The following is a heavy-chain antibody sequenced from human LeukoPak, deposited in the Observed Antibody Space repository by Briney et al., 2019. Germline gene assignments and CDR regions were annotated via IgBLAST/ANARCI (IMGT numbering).Heavy chain of an antibody. V-gene: IGHV3-7*01. Sequence: SGGSLRLSCAASGFTFSDFWMSWVRQAPGKGLEWVANIKQDGSKQYYLDSVKGRFTISRDNAKNSLYLQMNSLRGEDTAVYYCARGEYSSGYWGQGTLVTVSS. CDR2: IKQDGSKQ. CDR3: ARGEYSSGY. CDR1: GFTFSDFW. J-gene: IGHJ4*02. D-gene: IGHD5-18*01.